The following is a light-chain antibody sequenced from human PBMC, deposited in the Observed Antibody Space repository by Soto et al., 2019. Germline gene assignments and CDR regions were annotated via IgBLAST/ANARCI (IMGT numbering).Light chain of an antibody. CDR1: QSLVYSDGNPY. J-gene: IGKJ1*01. CDR2: KVS. V-gene: IGKV2-30*01. CDR3: MQGTHWPPA. Sequence: DVVMTQSPLSLPVTLGQPASISCRSSQSLVYSDGNPYLNWFHQRPGQSPRRLIYKVSNRDSGVPDRFSGSGSGTDFTLKISRVEADDVGVYYCMQGTHWPPAFGQGTKVEIK.